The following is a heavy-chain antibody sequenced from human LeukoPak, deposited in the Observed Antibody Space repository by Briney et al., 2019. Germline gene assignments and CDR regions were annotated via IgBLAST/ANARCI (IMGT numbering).Heavy chain of an antibody. J-gene: IGHJ4*02. V-gene: IGHV3-9*01. CDR3: AKDMNQLLFRAFDY. D-gene: IGHD2-2*01. Sequence: GGSLRLSCAASGFTFDDYAMHWVRQAPGKGLEWVSGISWNSGSIGYADSVKGRFTISRDNAKNSLYLQMNSLRAEDTALYYCAKDMNQLLFRAFDYWGQGTLVTVSS. CDR2: ISWNSGSI. CDR1: GFTFDDYA.